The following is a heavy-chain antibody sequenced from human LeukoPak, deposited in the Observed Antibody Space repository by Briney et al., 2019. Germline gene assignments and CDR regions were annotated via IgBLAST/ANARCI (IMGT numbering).Heavy chain of an antibody. CDR3: AIEAIVGAPRGDY. V-gene: IGHV4-61*08. Sequence: SETLSLTCTVSGGSVSSGGYYWRWIRQPPGKGLEWIGYIYHSGSTNYNPSLKSRLTISLDTSKSQFSLKLSSVNAADTAVYYCAIEAIVGAPRGDYWGQGTLVTVSS. D-gene: IGHD1-26*01. CDR1: GGSVSSGGYY. J-gene: IGHJ4*02. CDR2: IYHSGST.